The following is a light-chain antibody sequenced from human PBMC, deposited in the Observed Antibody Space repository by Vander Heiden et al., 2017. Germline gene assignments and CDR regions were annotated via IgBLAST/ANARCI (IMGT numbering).Light chain of an antibody. CDR2: AAS. Sequence: IQMTQSPSSLSASVGDRVTITCRASQSISSYLNWYQQKPGKAPKLMIYAASSLQSGVPSRFSGSGSGTDFTLTISSLQHEDFANYYCQQNNNTCSFGQGTQLEIK. J-gene: IGKJ5*01. CDR1: QSISSY. CDR3: QQNNNTCS. V-gene: IGKV1-39*01.